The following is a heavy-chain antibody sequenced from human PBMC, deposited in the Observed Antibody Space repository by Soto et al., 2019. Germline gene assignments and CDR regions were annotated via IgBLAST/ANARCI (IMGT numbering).Heavy chain of an antibody. CDR3: AREPATAKPEGVDF. CDR1: GYTFSDSY. J-gene: IGHJ4*02. D-gene: IGHD1-1*01. CDR2: INPNSGGT. Sequence: ASARVSCTASGYTFSDSYIHWVRQAPGRGLEWMGWINPNSGGTTYAPKFQGGVTMTRDSSITTAYMELSRLRSGDTAVYYCAREPATAKPEGVDFWGQGTLVTVAS. V-gene: IGHV1-2*02.